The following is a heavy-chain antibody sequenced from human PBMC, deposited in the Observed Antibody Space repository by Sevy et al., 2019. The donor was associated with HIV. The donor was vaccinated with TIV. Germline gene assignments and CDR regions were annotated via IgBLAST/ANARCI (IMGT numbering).Heavy chain of an antibody. CDR3: TRNGGAFDNGFDP. J-gene: IGHJ5*02. Sequence: GGSLRLSCTASGFTFSSYDMNWVRQAPGKGLEWVSKIISSGSSIYYADSVKGRFTISRDNAKNSLNLQMNSLRAEDTAVDYCTRNGGAFDNGFDPWGQGTLVTVSS. V-gene: IGHV3-48*03. CDR2: IISSGSSI. CDR1: GFTFSSYD. D-gene: IGHD2-8*01.